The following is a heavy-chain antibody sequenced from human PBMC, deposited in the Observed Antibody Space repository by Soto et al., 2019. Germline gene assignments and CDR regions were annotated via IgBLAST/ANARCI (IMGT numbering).Heavy chain of an antibody. V-gene: IGHV3-23*01. CDR2: ISGSGGST. D-gene: IGHD6-19*01. J-gene: IGHJ6*02. Sequence: GGSLRLSCAASGFTFSSYAMSWVRQAPGKGLEWVSAISGSGGSTYYADSVKGRFTISRDNSKNTLYLQMNSLRAEDTAVYYCAKGLLQWLVLLRGYYYYYGMDVWGQGTTVTVS. CDR1: GFTFSSYA. CDR3: AKGLLQWLVLLRGYYYYYGMDV.